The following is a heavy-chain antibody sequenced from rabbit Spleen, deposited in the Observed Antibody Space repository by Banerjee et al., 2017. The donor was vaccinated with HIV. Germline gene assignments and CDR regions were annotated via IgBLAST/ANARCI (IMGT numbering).Heavy chain of an antibody. CDR3: ARDDGGGGYDYASNL. CDR2: IAGSSSGFT. D-gene: IGHD6-1*01. J-gene: IGHJ4*01. V-gene: IGHV1S40*01. Sequence: QSLEESGGDLVKPGASLTLTCTASGFSFSSSDYMCWVRQAPGKGLEWISCIAGSSSGFTYSATWAKGRFTCSKTSSTTVTLQMTSLTAADTATYFCARDDGGGGYDYASNLWGQGTLVTVS. CDR1: GFSFSSSDY.